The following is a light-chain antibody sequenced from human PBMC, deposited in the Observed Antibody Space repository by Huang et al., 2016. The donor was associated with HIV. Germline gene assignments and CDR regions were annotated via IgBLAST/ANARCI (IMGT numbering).Light chain of an antibody. CDR2: GAS. V-gene: IGKV3-20*01. CDR1: QSVSNNY. Sequence: EIVLTQSPGTLSLSPGERATLSCRASQSVSNNYVTWYRQKPGQAPRLLVYGASSRATGTPDRFSGSGSGTDFTLTISRLEPEDFAVYYCQQYGRAPLTFGGGTRVEIK. CDR3: QQYGRAPLT. J-gene: IGKJ4*01.